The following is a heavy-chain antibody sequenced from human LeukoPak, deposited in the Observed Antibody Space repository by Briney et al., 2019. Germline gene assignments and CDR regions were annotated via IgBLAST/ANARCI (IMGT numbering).Heavy chain of an antibody. Sequence: SETLSLTCTVSGYSTSSGYYWGWIRQPPGKGLEWIGFIYHSGGTYYNPSLKSRVTISVDTSKNQFSLKLSSVTAADTAVYYCARDRVATDAFDIWGQGTMVTVSS. D-gene: IGHD2-15*01. CDR3: ARDRVATDAFDI. V-gene: IGHV4-38-2*02. CDR1: GYSTSSGYY. CDR2: IYHSGGT. J-gene: IGHJ3*02.